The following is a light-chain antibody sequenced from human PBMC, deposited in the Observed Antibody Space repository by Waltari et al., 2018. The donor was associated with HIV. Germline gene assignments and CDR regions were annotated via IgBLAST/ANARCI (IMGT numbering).Light chain of an antibody. CDR2: EVS. CDR3: SSYTSSNTFVV. CDR1: SSDVGNYNR. Sequence: QSALTQPPSVSGSPGQSVTISCTGTSSDVGNYNRVSWYQQPPGSAPKLMIYEVSNRPSGVPRRFSGSKSGNTASLTISGLQTEDEADYYCSSYTSSNTFVVFGGGTKLTV. V-gene: IGLV2-18*02. J-gene: IGLJ2*01.